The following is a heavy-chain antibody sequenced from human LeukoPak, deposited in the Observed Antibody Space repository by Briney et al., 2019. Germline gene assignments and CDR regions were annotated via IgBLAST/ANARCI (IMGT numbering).Heavy chain of an antibody. Sequence: ASVKVSCKASGYTFTSYAMHWVRQAPGQRLEWMGWINAGNGNTKYSQKFQGRVTITRDTSASTAYMELSSLRSEDTAVYYCARLDSFRLPGSYWGQGTLVTVSS. V-gene: IGHV1-3*01. CDR1: GYTFTSYA. D-gene: IGHD1-14*01. CDR3: ARLDSFRLPGSY. J-gene: IGHJ4*02. CDR2: INAGNGNT.